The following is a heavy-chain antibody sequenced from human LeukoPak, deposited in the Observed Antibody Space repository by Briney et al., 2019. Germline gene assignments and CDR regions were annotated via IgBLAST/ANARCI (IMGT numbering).Heavy chain of an antibody. Sequence: GGSLRLSCSASGFTFSSYTIHWVRQAPGKGLEFVSAITNNGGNTYYADSVKGRFTISRDNSKNTLYLQMGSLRAEDMAVYYCARYGSGSCYDYWGQGTLVTVSS. CDR1: GFTFSSYT. J-gene: IGHJ4*02. D-gene: IGHD3-10*01. CDR2: ITNNGGNT. CDR3: ARYGSGSCYDY. V-gene: IGHV3-64*02.